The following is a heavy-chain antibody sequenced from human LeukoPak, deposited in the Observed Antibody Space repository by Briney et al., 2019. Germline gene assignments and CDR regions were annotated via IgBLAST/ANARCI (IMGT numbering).Heavy chain of an antibody. J-gene: IGHJ5*02. CDR3: ACRMFASNWFQP. V-gene: IGHV5-51*01. CDR2: IYPGDSRT. CDR1: GYSFIDYW. D-gene: IGHD3-10*02. Sequence: GESLKISCQGSGYSFIDYWIGGVRQMPGKGLEWMAVIYPGDSRTRYNPSFQGQVTISAYKSINTAYLEWNSLKASDTALYYCACRMFASNWFQPWGQGTLVTVSS.